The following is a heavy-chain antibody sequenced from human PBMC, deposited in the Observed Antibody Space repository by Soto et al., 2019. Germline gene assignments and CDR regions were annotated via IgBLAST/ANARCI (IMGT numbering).Heavy chain of an antibody. CDR2: IYYSGST. V-gene: IGHV4-59*12. CDR1: GGSISSYY. Sequence: TSETLSLTCTVSGGSISSYYWSWIRQPQGKGLEWIGYIYYSGSTYYNPSLKSRVTISVDTSKNQFSLKLSSVTAADTAVYYCARDTYVDTAMVTGYYYYYGMDVWGQGTTVTVSS. CDR3: ARDTYVDTAMVTGYYYYYGMDV. D-gene: IGHD5-18*01. J-gene: IGHJ6*02.